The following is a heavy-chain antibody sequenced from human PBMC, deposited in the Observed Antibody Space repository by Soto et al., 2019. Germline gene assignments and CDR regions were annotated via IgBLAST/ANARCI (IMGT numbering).Heavy chain of an antibody. D-gene: IGHD3-22*01. CDR3: ARGDYYDSSGPFSDAFDI. CDR2: ISGSGDST. Sequence: GGSLRLSCAASGFTFSSYGMHWVRQAPGKGLEWVSGISGSGDSTYYADSVKGRFTISRDNSKNTLYLQMNSLRAEDTAVYYCARGDYYDSSGPFSDAFDIWGQGTMVTVSS. J-gene: IGHJ3*02. CDR1: GFTFSSYG. V-gene: IGHV3-23*01.